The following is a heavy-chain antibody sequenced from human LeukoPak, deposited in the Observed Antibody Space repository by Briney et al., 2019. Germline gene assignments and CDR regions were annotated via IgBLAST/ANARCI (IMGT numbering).Heavy chain of an antibody. D-gene: IGHD6-13*01. CDR3: ASVRAAGTGYYGMDV. J-gene: IGHJ6*02. Sequence: ASVTVSCTASGYTFTSYGISWVRQAPGQGLEWMGWINTNTGNPTYAQGFTGRFVFSLDTSVSTAYLQISSLKAEDTAVYYCASVRAAGTGYYGMDVWGQGTTVTVSS. CDR2: INTNTGNP. V-gene: IGHV7-4-1*02. CDR1: GYTFTSYG.